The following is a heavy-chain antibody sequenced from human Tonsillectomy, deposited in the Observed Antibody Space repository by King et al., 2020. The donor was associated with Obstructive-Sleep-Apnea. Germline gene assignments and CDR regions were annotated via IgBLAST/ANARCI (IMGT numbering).Heavy chain of an antibody. J-gene: IGHJ6*02. V-gene: IGHV3-30*18. CDR2: ISYDGSNK. CDR3: AKSVGQWLPYYWYGMDV. CDR1: GFTFSSYG. D-gene: IGHD6-19*01. Sequence: VQLVESGGGVVQPGRSLRLSCAASGFTFSSYGMHWVRQAPGKGLEWVAVISYDGSNKYYADSVKGRFTSSRDNSKNTLYLQRNSLGAEDTAVYYCAKSVGQWLPYYWYGMDVWGQGTTVTVSS.